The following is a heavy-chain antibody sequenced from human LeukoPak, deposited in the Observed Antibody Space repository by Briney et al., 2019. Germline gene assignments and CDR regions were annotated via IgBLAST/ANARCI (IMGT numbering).Heavy chain of an antibody. CDR3: ARSIFSPYYMDV. CDR2: IYHSGTT. J-gene: IGHJ6*03. Sequence: SETLSLTCTVFGYSISSGYYWGWIRQPPGKGLEWIGSIYHSGTTYYNPSLKSRVTILVDTSKNQFSLKLSSVTAADTAVYYCARSIFSPYYMDVWGKGTTVTVSS. V-gene: IGHV4-38-2*02. CDR1: GYSISSGYY. D-gene: IGHD3-3*02.